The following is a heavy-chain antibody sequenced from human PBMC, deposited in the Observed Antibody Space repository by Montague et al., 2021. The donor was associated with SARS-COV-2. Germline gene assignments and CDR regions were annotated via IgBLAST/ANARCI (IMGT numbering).Heavy chain of an antibody. CDR2: IKSKTDGGTT. V-gene: IGHV3-15*01. J-gene: IGHJ4*02. CDR3: TTERVYDYVWGSYRVTDY. D-gene: IGHD3-16*02. Sequence: SVRLSCDASGFTFSNAWMSWVRQAPGKGLEWVGRIKSKTDGGTTDYAAPVKGRFTISRDDSKNTLYLQMNSLKTEDTAVYYCTTERVYDYVWGSYRVTDYWGQGTLVTVSS. CDR1: GFTFSNAW.